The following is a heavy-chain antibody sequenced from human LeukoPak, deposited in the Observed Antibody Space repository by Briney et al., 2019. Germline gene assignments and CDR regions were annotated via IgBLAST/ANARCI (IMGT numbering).Heavy chain of an antibody. CDR1: GFTFSSYG. Sequence: GRSLRLSRAASGFTFSSYGMHWVRQAPGKGLEWVAVIWYDGSNKCYADSVKGRFTISRDNSKNTPYLQMNSLRAEDTAVYYCAGDYGEYYYGMDVWGQGTTVTVSS. J-gene: IGHJ6*02. CDR2: IWYDGSNK. CDR3: AGDYGEYYYGMDV. V-gene: IGHV3-33*01. D-gene: IGHD4-17*01.